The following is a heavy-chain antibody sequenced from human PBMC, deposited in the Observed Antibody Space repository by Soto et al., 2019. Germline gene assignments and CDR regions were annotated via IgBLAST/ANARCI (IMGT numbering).Heavy chain of an antibody. CDR1: GYTFTSYG. CDR2: ISAYNGNT. CDR3: ARDYPISSGWYAVDGDY. D-gene: IGHD6-19*01. Sequence: ASVKVSCKASGYTFTSYGISWVRQAPGQGLEWMGWISAYNGNTNYAQKLQGRVTMTTDKSTSTAYMELRSLRSDDTAVYYCARDYPISSGWYAVDGDYWGQGTLVTVSS. V-gene: IGHV1-18*01. J-gene: IGHJ4*02.